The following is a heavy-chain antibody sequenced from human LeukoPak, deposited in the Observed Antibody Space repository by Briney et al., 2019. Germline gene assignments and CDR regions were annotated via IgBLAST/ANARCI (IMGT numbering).Heavy chain of an antibody. Sequence: GGSLRLSCEASGFTFSSYEMNWVRQAPGKGLEWVSYISSSGKTIYYADATKGRFTVSRDNAKNSLYLQMNSLRAEDTAVYYCATTSIAAAVPGCFDYWGQGTLVTVFS. J-gene: IGHJ4*02. CDR1: GFTFSSYE. CDR3: ATTSIAAAVPGCFDY. V-gene: IGHV3-48*03. D-gene: IGHD6-13*01. CDR2: ISSSGKTI.